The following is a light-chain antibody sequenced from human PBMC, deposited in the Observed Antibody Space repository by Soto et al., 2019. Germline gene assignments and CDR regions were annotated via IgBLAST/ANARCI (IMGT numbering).Light chain of an antibody. J-gene: IGKJ1*01. V-gene: IGKV3-15*01. Sequence: EIVMTHSPATLSVSPGERATLSCRARQSVSSNLAWYQQKPDQAPRLLIYGASTRATGIPARFSGSGSGTEFTITISSLQYEDFAVYYCQQYNNWPPWTFGQGTKVEIK. CDR3: QQYNNWPPWT. CDR1: QSVSSN. CDR2: GAS.